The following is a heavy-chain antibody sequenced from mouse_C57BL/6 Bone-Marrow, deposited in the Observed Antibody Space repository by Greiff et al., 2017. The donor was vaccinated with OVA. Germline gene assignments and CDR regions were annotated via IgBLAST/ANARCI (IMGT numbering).Heavy chain of an antibody. CDR1: GYTFTSYW. CDR3: ARTWFYYGNYGWFAY. Sequence: QVQLQQPGAELVRPGSSVKLSCKASGYTFTSYWMDWVKQRPGQGLEWIGNIYPSDSETHYNQKFKDKATLTVDKSSSTAYMQLSSLTSEDSAVYVCARTWFYYGNYGWFAYWGQSTLVTVSA. V-gene: IGHV1-61*01. CDR2: IYPSDSET. J-gene: IGHJ3*01. D-gene: IGHD2-1*01.